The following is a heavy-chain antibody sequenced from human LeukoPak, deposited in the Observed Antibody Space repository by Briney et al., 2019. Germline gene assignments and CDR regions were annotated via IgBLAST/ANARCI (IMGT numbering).Heavy chain of an antibody. V-gene: IGHV3-23*01. CDR2: ISGSGGRT. CDR3: AKIIRVPIMVRGDASQSV. D-gene: IGHD3-10*01. Sequence: QAGGSLRLSCAASGFAFSSYVMSWVCRAPGKGLEWVSSISGSGGRTYYADSVKGRFTISRDNSKNTLYVQMNSLRADDTAVYYCAKIIRVPIMVRGDASQSVWGRGTTVTVSS. J-gene: IGHJ6*02. CDR1: GFAFSSYV.